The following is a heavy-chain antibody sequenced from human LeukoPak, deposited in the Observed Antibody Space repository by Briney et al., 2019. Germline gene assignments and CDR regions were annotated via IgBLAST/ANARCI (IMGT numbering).Heavy chain of an antibody. CDR3: ARGTSVVVPAANWFDP. V-gene: IGHV1-2*02. D-gene: IGHD2-2*01. CDR2: INPNSGGT. J-gene: IGHJ5*02. Sequence: ASVKVSCKASGYTFTGYYMHWVRQAPGQGLEWMGWINPNSGGTNYAQKFQGRVTMTRDTSISTAYMELSRLRSDDTAVYYCARGTSVVVPAANWFDPWGQGTLVTVSS. CDR1: GYTFTGYY.